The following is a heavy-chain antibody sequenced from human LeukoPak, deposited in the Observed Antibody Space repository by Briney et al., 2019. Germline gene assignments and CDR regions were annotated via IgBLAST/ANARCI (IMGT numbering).Heavy chain of an antibody. CDR2: IYHSGST. CDR3: ARDSDYSSSRGWFDP. V-gene: IGHV4-4*02. D-gene: IGHD6-13*01. Sequence: SETLSLTCAVSGGSISSSNWWSWVRQPPGKGLEWIGEIYHSGSTNYNPSLKSRVTISVDKSKNQFSLKLSSVTAADTAVYYCARDSDYSSSRGWFDPWGQGTLVTVSS. CDR1: GGSISSSNW. J-gene: IGHJ5*02.